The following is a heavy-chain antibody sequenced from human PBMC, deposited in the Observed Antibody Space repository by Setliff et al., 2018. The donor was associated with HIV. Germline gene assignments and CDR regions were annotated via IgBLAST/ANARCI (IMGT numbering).Heavy chain of an antibody. J-gene: IGHJ4*01. CDR3: ARDRSVPGTYRYFDY. Sequence: PSETLSLTCTVSGGSISSYYWSWIRQPPGKGLEWIGDIYDSGRTNYNPSLKSRVSISVDTSENQFSLKLTSVTAADTAVYYCARDRSVPGTYRYFDYWG. V-gene: IGHV4-59*01. CDR1: GGSISSYY. CDR2: IYDSGRT. D-gene: IGHD2-2*01.